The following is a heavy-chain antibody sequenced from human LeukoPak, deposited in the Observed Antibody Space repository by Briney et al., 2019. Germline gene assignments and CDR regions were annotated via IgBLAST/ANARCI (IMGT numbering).Heavy chain of an antibody. CDR2: MNPNSGNT. D-gene: IGHD3-3*01. Sequence: RASVKVSCKASGYTSTSYDINWVRQATGQGLEWMGWMNPNSGNTGYAQKFQGRVTMTRNTSISTAYMELSSLRSEDTAVYYCARGSGDTIFGVVSYGMDVWGQGTTVTVSS. CDR3: ARGSGDTIFGVVSYGMDV. CDR1: GYTSTSYD. J-gene: IGHJ6*02. V-gene: IGHV1-8*01.